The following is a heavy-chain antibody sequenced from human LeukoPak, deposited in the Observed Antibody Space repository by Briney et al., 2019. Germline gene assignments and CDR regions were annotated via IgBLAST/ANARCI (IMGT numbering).Heavy chain of an antibody. CDR3: AREPTYSRFDP. CDR2: IYYTGST. V-gene: IGHV4-59*12. J-gene: IGHJ5*02. D-gene: IGHD2-21*01. CDR1: GDSISSYY. Sequence: SETLSLTSTVSGDSISSYYWSWIRHPPGKGLEWIGYIYYTGSTNYNPSLESRVIISVDRSKSQFSLKLSAVTAADTAVYYCAREPTYSRFDPWGQGTLVTVSS.